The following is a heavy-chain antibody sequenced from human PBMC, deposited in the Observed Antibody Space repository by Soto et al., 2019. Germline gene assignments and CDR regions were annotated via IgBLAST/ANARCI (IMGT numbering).Heavy chain of an antibody. D-gene: IGHD3-10*01. CDR3: AKDQVGPMVREAFDI. V-gene: IGHV3-23*01. CDR2: ISSSGGST. CDR1: GFTFSSYA. Sequence: PGGSLRLSCAASGFTFSSYAMSWVRQAPGKGLEWVSAISSSGGSTYYADSVKGRFTISRDNSKNTLYLQMNSLRAEDTAVYYCAKDQVGPMVREAFDIWGQGTMVTVSS. J-gene: IGHJ3*02.